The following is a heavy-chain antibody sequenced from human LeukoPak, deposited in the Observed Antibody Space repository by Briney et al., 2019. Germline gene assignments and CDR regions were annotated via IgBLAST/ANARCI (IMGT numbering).Heavy chain of an antibody. Sequence: GGSLRLSCAASGFTFSSYAMRWVRQAPGKGLEWVSGISGSGGSTSYADSVKGRFTVSRDNSKNTLYLQMSSLRAEDTAVYYCAKRSGYDFWSGFDPWGQGTLVIVSS. D-gene: IGHD3-3*01. V-gene: IGHV3-23*01. CDR1: GFTFSSYA. CDR3: AKRSGYDFWSGFDP. CDR2: ISGSGGST. J-gene: IGHJ5*02.